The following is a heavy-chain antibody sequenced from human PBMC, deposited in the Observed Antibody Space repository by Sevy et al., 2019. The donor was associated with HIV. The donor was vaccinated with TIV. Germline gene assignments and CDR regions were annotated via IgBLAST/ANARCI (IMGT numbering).Heavy chain of an antibody. CDR3: ARDCNSASCLWGLDV. CDR1: GFSLTNYW. V-gene: IGHV3-7*03. Sequence: GGSLRLSCVASGFSLTNYWMTWVRQAPGKGLEWVANIKRDASEKYYVGSVKGRFTISRDNAKESLYLQMKSLRAEDTAVYYCARDCNSASCLWGLDVWGQGTTVTVSS. J-gene: IGHJ6*02. D-gene: IGHD2-2*01. CDR2: IKRDASEK.